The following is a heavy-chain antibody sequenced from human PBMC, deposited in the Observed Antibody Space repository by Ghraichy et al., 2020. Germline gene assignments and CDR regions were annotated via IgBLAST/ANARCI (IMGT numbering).Heavy chain of an antibody. CDR1: GGSISSSSYY. Sequence: SETLSLTCTVSGGSISSSSYYWGWIRQPPGKGLEWIGSIYYSGSTYYNPSLKSRVTISVDTSKNQFSLKLSSVTAADTAVYYCARHGFGTIFGVVIIGGLDYWGQGTLVTVSS. V-gene: IGHV4-39*01. D-gene: IGHD3-3*01. CDR3: ARHGFGTIFGVVIIGGLDY. J-gene: IGHJ4*02. CDR2: IYYSGST.